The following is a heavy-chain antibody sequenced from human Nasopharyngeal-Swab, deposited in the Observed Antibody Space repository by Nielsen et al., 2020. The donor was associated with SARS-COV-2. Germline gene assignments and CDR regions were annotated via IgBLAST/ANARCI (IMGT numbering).Heavy chain of an antibody. CDR1: GGSFSTYP. Sequence: SSVKVSCKASGGSFSTYPFSWVRQAPGQGLEWMGGIIPSFSRGNYAQKFQDRVTITADEATSTAYMELSSLRSEDTAVYYCARDVHGGSWVFDYWGQGTLVTVSS. CDR2: IIPSFSRG. CDR3: ARDVHGGSWVFDY. D-gene: IGHD2-15*01. J-gene: IGHJ4*02. V-gene: IGHV1-69*13.